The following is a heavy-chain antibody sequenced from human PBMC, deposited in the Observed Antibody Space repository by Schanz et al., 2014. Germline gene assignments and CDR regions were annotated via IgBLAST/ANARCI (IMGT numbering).Heavy chain of an antibody. Sequence: QVQLVESGGGVVQPGRSLRLSCAASGFTFSAYGMHWVRQAPGKGLEWVAVIWFDGNNKFYADSVKGRFTISRDNSKNTLYLQMSRLRAEDTALYYCAKDPHRDYGGKPQTFDIWGQGTMVTVSS. CDR1: GFTFSAYG. CDR2: IWFDGNNK. J-gene: IGHJ3*02. D-gene: IGHD4-17*01. CDR3: AKDPHRDYGGKPQTFDI. V-gene: IGHV3-33*06.